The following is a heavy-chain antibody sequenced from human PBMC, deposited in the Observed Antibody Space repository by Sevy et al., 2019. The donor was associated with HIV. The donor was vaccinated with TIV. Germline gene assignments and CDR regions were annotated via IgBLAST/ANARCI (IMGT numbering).Heavy chain of an antibody. V-gene: IGHV3-23*01. CDR3: AIGTLVVPTVIYYYYGMSV. J-gene: IGHJ6*02. CDR2: ISHSGDGT. Sequence: GGSLRLSCAASGFTFSSYAMSWVHQAPGKGLEWVSAISHSGDGTYYADSVKGRFPISRDNSKNTLYLEMNSRRAEDTAIYYCAIGTLVVPTVIYYYYGMSVWGQGTTVTVSS. CDR1: GFTFSSYA. D-gene: IGHD2-2*02.